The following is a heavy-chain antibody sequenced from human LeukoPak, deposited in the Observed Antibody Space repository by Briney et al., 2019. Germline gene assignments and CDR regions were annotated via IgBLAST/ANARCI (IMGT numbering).Heavy chain of an antibody. V-gene: IGHV4-39*07. D-gene: IGHD1/OR15-1a*01. CDR3: ARVNISNWHSCDY. Sequence: SETLSLTCSVTGASTRSSTYYWGWIRQPPGKGLEWIGSIYSTGSAYYNPSLVSRVTISVDKSRNHFSLNLSSVAAADTAVYYCARVNISNWHSCDYWGQGTLVTVSS. J-gene: IGHJ4*02. CDR2: IYSTGSA. CDR1: GASTRSSTYY.